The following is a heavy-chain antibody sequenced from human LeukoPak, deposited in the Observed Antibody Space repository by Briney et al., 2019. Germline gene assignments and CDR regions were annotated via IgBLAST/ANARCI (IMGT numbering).Heavy chain of an antibody. J-gene: IGHJ3*02. V-gene: IGHV3-30*02. D-gene: IGHD1-26*01. Sequence: PGGSLRLSCAASGFTFSSYGMHWVRQAPGKGLEWVAFIRYDGSNKYYADSVKGRFTISRDNSKNTLYLQMNSLRAEDTAVYYCAKDPGSYVSYAAFDIWGQGTMVTVSS. CDR2: IRYDGSNK. CDR1: GFTFSSYG. CDR3: AKDPGSYVSYAAFDI.